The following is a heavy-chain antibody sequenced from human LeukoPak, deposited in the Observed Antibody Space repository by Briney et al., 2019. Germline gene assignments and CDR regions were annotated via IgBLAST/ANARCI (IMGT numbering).Heavy chain of an antibody. J-gene: IGHJ6*02. Sequence: ASVKVSCKASGYTFTSYGISWVRQAPGQGLEWMGWISAYNGNTNYAQKLQGRVTMTTDTSTSTAYMEPRSLRSDDTAVYYCAREGCILEWLLLNYGMDVWGQGTTVTVSS. CDR1: GYTFTSYG. CDR3: AREGCILEWLLLNYGMDV. V-gene: IGHV1-18*01. D-gene: IGHD3-3*01. CDR2: ISAYNGNT.